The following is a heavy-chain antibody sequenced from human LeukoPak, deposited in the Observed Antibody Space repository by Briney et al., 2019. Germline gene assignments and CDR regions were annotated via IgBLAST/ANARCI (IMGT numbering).Heavy chain of an antibody. CDR2: IGPDGGTT. D-gene: IGHD6-13*01. V-gene: IGHV3-64*01. CDR1: GFTFYTYG. Sequence: QAGGSLRLSCAASGFTFYTYGMHWVRQAPGKGLEYVSGIGPDGGTTYYANSVKGRFTISRDNSKSMVYLQMGSLTGDDMAVYYCARGAQLTDYWGQGTLVTVSS. CDR3: ARGAQLTDY. J-gene: IGHJ4*02.